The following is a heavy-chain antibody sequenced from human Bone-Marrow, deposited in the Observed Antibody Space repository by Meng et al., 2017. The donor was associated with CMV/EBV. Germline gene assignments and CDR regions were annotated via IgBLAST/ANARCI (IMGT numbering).Heavy chain of an antibody. CDR3: ARGGDLIHYYYYGMDV. Sequence: SETLSLPWAVYGGSFSGYYWSWIRQPPGKGLEWIGEINHSGSTNYNPSLKSRVTISVDTSKNQFSLKLSSVTAADTAVYYCARGGDLIHYYYYGMDVWGQGTTVTVSS. CDR1: GGSFSGYY. J-gene: IGHJ6*02. V-gene: IGHV4-34*01. CDR2: INHSGST. D-gene: IGHD1-26*01.